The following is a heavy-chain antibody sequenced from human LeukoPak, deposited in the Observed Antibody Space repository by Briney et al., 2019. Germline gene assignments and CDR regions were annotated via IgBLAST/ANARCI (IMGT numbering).Heavy chain of an antibody. CDR3: ASIEAGYYYYMEV. V-gene: IGHV1-69*13. D-gene: IGHD6-13*01. CDR1: GGTFRSYT. J-gene: IGHJ6*03. CDR2: LIPIFGSA. Sequence: SVQFACNAPGGTFRSYTITYERPATGRGVAWRGGLIPIFGSAHYEQQFQGRVTLTADASTSTAAMELSRLRSDDTHVYYWASIEAGYYYYMEVWGNGTKVTISS.